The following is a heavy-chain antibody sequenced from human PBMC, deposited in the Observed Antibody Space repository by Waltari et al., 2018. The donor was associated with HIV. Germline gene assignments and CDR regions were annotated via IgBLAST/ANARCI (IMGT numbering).Heavy chain of an antibody. CDR2: IYYSGST. CDR3: ARVGGVGVQGVMGLFDY. CDR1: GGSISSYY. D-gene: IGHD3-10*01. V-gene: IGHV4-59*01. Sequence: QVQLQASGPGLVKPSETLSLTCTVSGGSISSYYLNWIRQPPGKGLEWIGYIYYSGSTNYNPSLKSRVTISVDTSKNQFSLKLSSVTAADTAVYYCARVGGVGVQGVMGLFDYWGQGTLVTVSS. J-gene: IGHJ4*02.